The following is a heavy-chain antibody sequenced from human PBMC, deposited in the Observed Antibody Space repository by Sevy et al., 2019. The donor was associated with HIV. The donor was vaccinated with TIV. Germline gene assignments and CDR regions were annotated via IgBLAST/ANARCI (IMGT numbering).Heavy chain of an antibody. CDR2: IYYSGST. CDR1: GGSISSYY. J-gene: IGHJ4*02. D-gene: IGHD3-3*01. V-gene: IGHV4-59*01. CDR3: ARVKVDDFWSGYYYFDY. Sequence: SETLSLTCTVSGGSISSYYWSWIRQPPGKGLEWIGYIYYSGSTNYNPSLKSRVTLSVDTSKNQFSLKLSSVTAADTAVYYCARVKVDDFWSGYYYFDYWGQGTLVTVSS.